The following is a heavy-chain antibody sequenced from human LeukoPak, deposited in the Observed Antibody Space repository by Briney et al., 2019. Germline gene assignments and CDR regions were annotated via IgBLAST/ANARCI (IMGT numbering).Heavy chain of an antibody. V-gene: IGHV4-38-2*02. CDR3: ARVPPHYYGTGSPD. CDR1: VYSISSGYY. D-gene: IGHD3-10*01. J-gene: IGHJ4*02. Sequence: SETLSLTSNVSVYSISSGYYWGWIRQPPGKGLQWIGSIYNTGSTYYNPSLKSRITISVDTSKNQFSLRVTSVTATDTAVYYCARVPPHYYGTGSPDWGQGTLVTVSA. CDR2: IYNTGST.